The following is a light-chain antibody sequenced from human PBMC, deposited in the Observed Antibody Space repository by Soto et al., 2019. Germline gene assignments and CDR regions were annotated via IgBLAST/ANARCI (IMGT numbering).Light chain of an antibody. CDR2: QVT. J-gene: IGLJ1*01. V-gene: IGLV2-14*01. CDR1: SSDLAIYNY. CDR3: SSYTDSRNYG. Sequence: QSVLTQPASVSGSPGQAITISCTGTSSDLAIYNYVSWYQQQPGKAHKLMIYQVTNRPSGVSNLYSGSRSGNTASLTISGLQAEDEADYYCSSYTDSRNYGFGTGTKLTVL.